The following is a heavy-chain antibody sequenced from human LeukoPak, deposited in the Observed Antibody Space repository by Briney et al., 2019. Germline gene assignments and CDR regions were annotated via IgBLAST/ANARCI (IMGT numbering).Heavy chain of an antibody. CDR3: ARGPNSNWSGLDF. CDR2: ISPTGSTT. D-gene: IGHD6-6*01. Sequence: SGGSLRLSCTASVFSFSGHWMHWARQLPWKGLVWISRISPTGSTTSYADSVKGRFTVSRDNAKNTLYLQVNNLRAEDTAVYYCARGPNSNWSGLDFWGQGTLVTVSS. CDR1: VFSFSGHW. J-gene: IGHJ4*02. V-gene: IGHV3-74*01.